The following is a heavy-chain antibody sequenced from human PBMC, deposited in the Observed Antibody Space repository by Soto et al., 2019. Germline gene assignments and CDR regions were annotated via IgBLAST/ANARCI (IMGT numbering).Heavy chain of an antibody. D-gene: IGHD6-6*01. Sequence: ASVKVSCKASGYTFTSYDINWVRQATGQGLEWMGWMNPNSGNTGYAQKFQGRVTMTRNTSISTAYMELSSLRSEDTAVYYCARGSSSSLRAPSYYYYMDVWGKGTTVTVSS. J-gene: IGHJ6*03. CDR3: ARGSSSSLRAPSYYYYMDV. CDR1: GYTFTSYD. CDR2: MNPNSGNT. V-gene: IGHV1-8*01.